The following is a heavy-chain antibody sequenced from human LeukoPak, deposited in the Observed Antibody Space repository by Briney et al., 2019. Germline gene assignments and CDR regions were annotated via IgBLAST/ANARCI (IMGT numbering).Heavy chain of an antibody. CDR2: INWNGGST. J-gene: IGHJ4*02. Sequence: GGSLRLSCAASGCTFDDYGMSWVRQAPGKGLEWVSGINWNGGSTGYADSVKGRFTISRDNAKNSLYLQMNSLRAEDKALDYCSMGPVPYGHWGKRTLVPVSS. V-gene: IGHV3-20*04. D-gene: IGHD1-26*01. CDR3: SMGPVPYGH. CDR1: GCTFDDYG.